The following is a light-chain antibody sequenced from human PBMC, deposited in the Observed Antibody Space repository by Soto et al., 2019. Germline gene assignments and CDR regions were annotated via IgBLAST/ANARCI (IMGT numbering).Light chain of an antibody. CDR3: QQYKSYRP. CDR2: DAS. J-gene: IGKJ1*01. Sequence: DIQMTQSPSTLSASVGDRVTITCRASQSISSWLAWYQQKPGKAPKLLIYDASSLESGVPSRFSGSGSGTEFTLTISSLQPDDFATYYCQQYKSYRPFGQGTKVDIK. V-gene: IGKV1-5*01. CDR1: QSISSW.